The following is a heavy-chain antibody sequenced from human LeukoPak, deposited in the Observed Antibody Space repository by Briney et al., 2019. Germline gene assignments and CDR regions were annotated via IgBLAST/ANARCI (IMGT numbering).Heavy chain of an antibody. CDR3: ARLLKVAHAFDI. D-gene: IGHD5-12*01. Sequence: ASVKVSCKASGYTFTGYYMHWVRQAPGQGLELMGWINPNSGGTNYAQKFQGRVTMTRDTSISTAYMELSRLRSDDTAVYYCARLLKVAHAFDIWGQGTMVTVSS. CDR2: INPNSGGT. CDR1: GYTFTGYY. J-gene: IGHJ3*02. V-gene: IGHV1-2*02.